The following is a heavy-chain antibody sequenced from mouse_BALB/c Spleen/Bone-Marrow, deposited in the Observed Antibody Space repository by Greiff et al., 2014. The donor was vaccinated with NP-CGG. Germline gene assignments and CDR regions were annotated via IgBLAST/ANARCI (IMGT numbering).Heavy chain of an antibody. V-gene: IGHV5-6-2*01. CDR1: GFTFSSYY. CDR2: INSNGGNT. J-gene: IGHJ2*01. Sequence: DVKLQESGGGLVKLGGSLKLSCAASGFTFSSYYMSWVRQTPEKRLELVAAINSNGGNTYYPDTVKGRFTISRDNAKNTLYLQMSSLKSEDTALYYCARRGWDGYFDYWGQGTTLTVSS. D-gene: IGHD4-1*01. CDR3: ARRGWDGYFDY.